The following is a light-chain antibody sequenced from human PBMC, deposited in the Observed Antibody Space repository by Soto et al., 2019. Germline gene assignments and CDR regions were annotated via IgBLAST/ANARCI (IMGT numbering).Light chain of an antibody. V-gene: IGKV3-20*01. Sequence: EIVLTQSPGTLSLSPGERATLSCRASQSVTSRYLAWYQQKPGQAPRLLIYGASSRATGIPDRFSGSGSGTDFTLTISRLAPEDFAVYYCQQFGTSSLVTFGPGTKVDIK. J-gene: IGKJ3*01. CDR1: QSVTSRY. CDR2: GAS. CDR3: QQFGTSSLVT.